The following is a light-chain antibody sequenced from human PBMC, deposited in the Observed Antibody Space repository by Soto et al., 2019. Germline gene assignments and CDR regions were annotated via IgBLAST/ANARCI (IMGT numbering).Light chain of an antibody. CDR3: SSYTGSSTLV. Sequence: SAVTQPASESGSPGQSITISCTGTSSDVGGYNYVSWYQQHPGKAPKLMIYDVSNRPSGVSNRFSGSKSGNTASLTISGLQAEDEADYYCSSYTGSSTLVFGGGTKGTVL. V-gene: IGLV2-14*01. CDR1: SSDVGGYNY. J-gene: IGLJ2*01. CDR2: DVS.